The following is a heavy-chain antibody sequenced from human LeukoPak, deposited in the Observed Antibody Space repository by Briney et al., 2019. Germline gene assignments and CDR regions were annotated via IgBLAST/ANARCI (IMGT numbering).Heavy chain of an antibody. D-gene: IGHD5-12*01. V-gene: IGHV3-66*03. CDR2: IYSCGST. J-gene: IGHJ6*03. CDR3: AREYSGYDPGYYYIDV. Sequence: IYSCGSTYYADSVNGRFTISRDSSKNKLYLQMNSLSVEDTAVYYCAREYSGYDPGYYYIDVWGKGTTVTVSS.